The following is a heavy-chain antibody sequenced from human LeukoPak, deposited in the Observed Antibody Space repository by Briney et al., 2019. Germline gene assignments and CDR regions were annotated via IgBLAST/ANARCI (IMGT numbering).Heavy chain of an antibody. V-gene: IGHV4-59*01. D-gene: IGHD3-3*01. CDR2: IYYSGST. CDR1: GGSNSSYY. CDR3: AKYYDFWSGQGWFDP. J-gene: IGHJ5*02. Sequence: SETLSLTSTVSGGSNSSYYWSWIRQPPGKGLEWIGYIYYSGSTNYDPSLKSRVTISVDTSKNQFSLKLSSVTAADTAVYYCAKYYDFWSGQGWFDPWGQGTLVTVSS.